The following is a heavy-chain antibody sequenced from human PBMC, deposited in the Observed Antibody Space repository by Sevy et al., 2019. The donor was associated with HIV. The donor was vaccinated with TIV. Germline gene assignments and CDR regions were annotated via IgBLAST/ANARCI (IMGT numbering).Heavy chain of an antibody. V-gene: IGHV3-15*01. CDR3: TTRRGRVAFDI. Sequence: GGSLRLSCAASGFTFSNAWMSWVRQAPGKGLEWVGRIKSKTDGGTTDYAAPVKGRFTISRDDSKNTLYLQMNSLKTEDIAVYYCTTRRGRVAFDIWGQGTMVTVSS. CDR1: GFTFSNAW. J-gene: IGHJ3*02. CDR2: IKSKTDGGTT. D-gene: IGHD3-16*01.